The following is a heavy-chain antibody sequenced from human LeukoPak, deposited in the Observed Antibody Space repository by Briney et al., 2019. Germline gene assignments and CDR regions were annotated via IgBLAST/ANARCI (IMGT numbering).Heavy chain of an antibody. CDR2: ISGSSSTI. J-gene: IGHJ4*02. CDR3: AKVRGSYGHAIVY. D-gene: IGHD1-26*01. V-gene: IGHV3-48*01. Sequence: GGSLRLSCAASGFTFSSCTMNWVRQAPGKGLEWVSYISGSSSTIYYADSVKGRFTISRDNAKNSLYLQMNSLRAEDTAVYYCAKVRGSYGHAIVYWGQGTLVTVSS. CDR1: GFTFSSCT.